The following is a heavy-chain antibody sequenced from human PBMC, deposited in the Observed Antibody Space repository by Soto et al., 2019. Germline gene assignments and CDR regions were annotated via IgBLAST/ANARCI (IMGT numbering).Heavy chain of an antibody. D-gene: IGHD3-10*02. CDR1: GFTFSSYS. V-gene: IGHV3-48*01. CDR2: ISSSSSTI. J-gene: IGHJ5*02. CDR3: ASLLLFGGGWFDP. Sequence: GGSLRLSCAASGFTFSSYSMNWVRQAPGKGLEWVSYISSSSSTIYYADSVKGRFTISRDNAKNSLYLQMNSLRAEDTAVYYCASLLLFGGGWFDPWGQGTLVTVSS.